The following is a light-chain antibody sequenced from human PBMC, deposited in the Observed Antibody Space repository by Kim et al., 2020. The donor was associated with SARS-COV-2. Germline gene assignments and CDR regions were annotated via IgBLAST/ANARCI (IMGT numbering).Light chain of an antibody. J-gene: IGLJ3*02. CDR3: GADHGSGSNFVWV. Sequence: QPVLTQPPSASASLGASVTLTCTLSSGYSNYKVDWYQQRPGKGPRFVMRVGTGGIVGSKGDGIPDRFSVLGSGLNRYLTIKNIQEEDESDYHCGADHGSGSNFVWVFRGGTQLTVL. CDR2: VGTGGIVG. CDR1: SGYSNYK. V-gene: IGLV9-49*01.